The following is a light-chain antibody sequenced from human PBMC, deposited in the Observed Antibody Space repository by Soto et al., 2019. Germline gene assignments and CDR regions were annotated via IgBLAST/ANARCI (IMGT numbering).Light chain of an antibody. CDR1: HSISIF. CDR2: GAS. CDR3: QKYNSAPQT. Sequence: DIQMTQSPSTLSASVGDRVTITCRASHSISIFLDWYQQRPGKVPRFLIYGASTLQSGVPSRFSGSGSGTDFTLTISSLQPEDVATYYCQKYNSAPQTSGQGTKA. J-gene: IGKJ1*01. V-gene: IGKV1-27*01.